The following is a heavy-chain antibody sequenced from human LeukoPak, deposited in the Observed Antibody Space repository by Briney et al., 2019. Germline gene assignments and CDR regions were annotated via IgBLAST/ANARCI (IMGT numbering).Heavy chain of an antibody. CDR2: IYHSGST. Sequence: PSETLSLTCTVSGGSISSTTSYWSWMRQPPGKGLEWIGAIYHSGSTNCNPSLKRRVTISVDKCKNQFSLKLSSVTAADTAVYYCTRGSNYYDSSGLSFDYWGQGTLVTVSS. V-gene: IGHV4-39*07. CDR1: GGSISSTTSY. CDR3: TRGSNYYDSSGLSFDY. J-gene: IGHJ4*02. D-gene: IGHD3-22*01.